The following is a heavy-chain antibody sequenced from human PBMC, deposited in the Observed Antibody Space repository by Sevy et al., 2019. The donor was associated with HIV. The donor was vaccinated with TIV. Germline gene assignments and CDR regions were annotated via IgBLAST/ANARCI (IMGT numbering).Heavy chain of an antibody. CDR1: GFTFSSYW. CDR3: ARDCSSTSCLWGMDV. CDR2: IKLDGSEK. V-gene: IGHV3-7*03. D-gene: IGHD2-2*01. J-gene: IGHJ6*02. Sequence: GGSLRLSCAASGFTFSSYWMSWVHQAPGKGLEWVANIKLDGSEKYYVDSVKGRFTISRDNAKNSLYLQMNSLRAEDTAVYYCARDCSSTSCLWGMDVWGQGTTVTVSS.